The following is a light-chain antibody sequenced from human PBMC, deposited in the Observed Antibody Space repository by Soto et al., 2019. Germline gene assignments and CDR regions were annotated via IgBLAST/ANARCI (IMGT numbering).Light chain of an antibody. Sequence: EVVLTQSPGTVSLSPGERATLSCRASQSVTSNYLAWYQQKPGQSPRLLIYAASSRATGIPDRFSGSWYGTDFSLSISRMEPEYFAVDYCHQYGSSITWTFGQGTKVEIK. CDR1: QSVTSNY. CDR3: HQYGSSITWT. V-gene: IGKV3-20*01. CDR2: AAS. J-gene: IGKJ1*01.